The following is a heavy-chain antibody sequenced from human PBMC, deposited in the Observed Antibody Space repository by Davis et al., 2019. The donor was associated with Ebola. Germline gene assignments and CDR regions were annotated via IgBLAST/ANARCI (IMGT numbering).Heavy chain of an antibody. J-gene: IGHJ4*02. V-gene: IGHV3-7*01. CDR3: ARGGYD. CDR1: GFTFNNYW. D-gene: IGHD3-3*01. Sequence: GASLKTSCAASGFTFNNYWLSWVRQAPGMGLEWVANTRPDGSEKYYVDSVKGRFTISRDNAKNSLYLQMNSLRDEDTAVYYCARGGYDWGQGTLVTVTS. CDR2: TRPDGSEK.